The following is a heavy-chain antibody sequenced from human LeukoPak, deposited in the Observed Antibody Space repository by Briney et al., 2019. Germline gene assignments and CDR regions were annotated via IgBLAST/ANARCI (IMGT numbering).Heavy chain of an antibody. CDR2: IIPIFGTA. J-gene: IGHJ4*02. Sequence: ASVKVSCKASGYTFTSYGISWVRQAPGQGLEWMGGIIPIFGTANYAQKFQGRVTITADESTSTAYMELSSLRSEDTAVYYCARGSALLALSFDYWGQGTLVTVSS. CDR1: GYTFTSYG. V-gene: IGHV1-69*13. D-gene: IGHD2-15*01. CDR3: ARGSALLALSFDY.